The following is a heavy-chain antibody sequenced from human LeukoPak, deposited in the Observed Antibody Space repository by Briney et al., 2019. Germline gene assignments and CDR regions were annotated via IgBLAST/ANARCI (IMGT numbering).Heavy chain of an antibody. CDR2: INTNGETK. J-gene: IGHJ6*02. CDR1: GFTFFNYE. Sequence: GGSLRLSCAASGFTFFNYEMNWVRQAPGKGLEWVSYINTNGETKYYADSVKGRFTISRDNAKNSLNLQMNSLRAEDTAVYYCARDGPTYRDGLDVWGQGTTVTVSS. V-gene: IGHV3-48*03. D-gene: IGHD1-1*01. CDR3: ARDGPTYRDGLDV.